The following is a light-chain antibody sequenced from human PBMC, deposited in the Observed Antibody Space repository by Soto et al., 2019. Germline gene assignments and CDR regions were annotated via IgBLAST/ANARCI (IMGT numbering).Light chain of an antibody. Sequence: EIVLTQSPGTLSLSPGERATLSCRASQSVSSSYLAWYQHKPGQAPRLLIYGASSRATGIPDRFSGSGSGTDFTLTISRLEPEDFAVYYCQQYDSSLFPFGPGTKVDIK. CDR1: QSVSSSY. CDR3: QQYDSSLFP. V-gene: IGKV3-20*01. J-gene: IGKJ3*01. CDR2: GAS.